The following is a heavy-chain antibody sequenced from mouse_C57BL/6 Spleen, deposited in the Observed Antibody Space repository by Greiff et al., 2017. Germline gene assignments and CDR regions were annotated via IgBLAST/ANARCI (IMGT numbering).Heavy chain of an antibody. V-gene: IGHV1-54*01. D-gene: IGHD2-3*01. CDR3: ARCSLYDGYFAY. J-gene: IGHJ3*01. CDR2: INPGSGGT. Sequence: QVQLQQSGAELVRPGTSVKVSCKASGYAFTNYLIEWVKQRPGQGLEWIGVINPGSGGTNYNEKFKGKATLTADKSSSTAYMQLSSLTSEDSAVYFCARCSLYDGYFAYWGQGTLVTVSA. CDR1: GYAFTNYL.